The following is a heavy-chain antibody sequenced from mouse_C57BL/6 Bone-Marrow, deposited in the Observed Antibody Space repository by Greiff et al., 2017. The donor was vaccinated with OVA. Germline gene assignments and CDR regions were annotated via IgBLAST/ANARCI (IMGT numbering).Heavy chain of an antibody. Sequence: QVQLKQSGAELVRPGTSVKVSCKASGYAFTNYLIEWVKQRPGQGLEWIGVINPGSGGTNYNEKFKGKATLTADRSSSTAYMQLSSLTSEDSAVYFCARSYYGFAYWGQGTLVTVSA. J-gene: IGHJ3*01. CDR3: ARSYYGFAY. CDR1: GYAFTNYL. D-gene: IGHD1-1*01. CDR2: INPGSGGT. V-gene: IGHV1-54*01.